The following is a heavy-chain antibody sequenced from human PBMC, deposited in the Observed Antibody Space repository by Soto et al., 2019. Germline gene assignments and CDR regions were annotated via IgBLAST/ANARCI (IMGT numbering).Heavy chain of an antibody. V-gene: IGHV3-21*01. CDR2: ISSSSRYI. D-gene: IGHD3-3*01. CDR3: ARNQVLARFYYYYGMDV. J-gene: IGHJ6*02. CDR1: GFTFSSYS. Sequence: EVQLVESGGGLVKPGGSLRLSCAASGFTFSSYSMNWVRQAPGKGLEWVSSISSSSRYIYYADSVKGRFTISRDNAKNSLYLQMNSLRAEDTAVYYCARNQVLARFYYYYGMDVWGQGTTVTVSS.